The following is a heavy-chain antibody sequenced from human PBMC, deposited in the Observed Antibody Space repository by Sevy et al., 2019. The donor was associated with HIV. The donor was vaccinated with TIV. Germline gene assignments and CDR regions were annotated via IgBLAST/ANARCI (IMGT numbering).Heavy chain of an antibody. D-gene: IGHD2-21*01. CDR1: GFTFSSYW. CDR2: IKQDGSEK. V-gene: IGHV3-7*01. J-gene: IGHJ3*02. CDR3: ARDGEGYLGRGSTTAAFDI. Sequence: GGSLRLSCAASGFTFSSYWMSWVRQAPGKGLEWVANIKQDGSEKYYVDSVKGRFTISRDNAKNSLYLQMNSLIAEDTAVYYCARDGEGYLGRGSTTAAFDIWGQGTMVTVSS.